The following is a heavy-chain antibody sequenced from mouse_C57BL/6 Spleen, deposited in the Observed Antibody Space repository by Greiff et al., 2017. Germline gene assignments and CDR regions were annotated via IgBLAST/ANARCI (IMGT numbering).Heavy chain of an antibody. CDR1: GYTFTDYN. J-gene: IGHJ1*03. D-gene: IGHD2-12*01. Sequence: EVQLQQSGPELVKPGASVKMSCKASGYTFTDYNMHWVKQSHGQGLEWIGYINPNNGGTSYNQKFKGKATLTVNKSSSTAYMELRSLTSEDAAVYYCARGNSPYWYFDVWGTGTTVTVSS. CDR3: ARGNSPYWYFDV. V-gene: IGHV1-22*01. CDR2: INPNNGGT.